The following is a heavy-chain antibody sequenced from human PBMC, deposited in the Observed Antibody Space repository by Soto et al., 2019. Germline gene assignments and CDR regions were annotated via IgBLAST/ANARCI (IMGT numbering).Heavy chain of an antibody. Sequence: SETLSLTCTVSGGSISSYYWSWIRQPPGKGLEWIGYIYYSGSTNYNPSLKSRVTISVDTSKNQFSLKLSSVTAADTAVYYCARHGSNYVFWSGYYRAYYFDYWGQGTLVTVSS. CDR2: IYYSGST. D-gene: IGHD3-3*01. J-gene: IGHJ4*02. CDR3: ARHGSNYVFWSGYYRAYYFDY. CDR1: GGSISSYY. V-gene: IGHV4-59*08.